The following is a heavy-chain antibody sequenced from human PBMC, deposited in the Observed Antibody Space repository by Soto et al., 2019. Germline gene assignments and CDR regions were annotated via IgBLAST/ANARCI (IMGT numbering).Heavy chain of an antibody. CDR3: AGFTISSDYYYYYGMDV. V-gene: IGHV4-61*01. Sequence: SETLSLTCTVSGGSVSSGSYYWSWIRQPPGKGLEWIGYIYYSGSTNYNPPLKSRVTISVDTSKNQFSLKLSSVTAADTAVYYCAGFTISSDYYYYYGMDVWGQGTTVTVSS. J-gene: IGHJ6*02. CDR2: IYYSGST. D-gene: IGHD3-3*01. CDR1: GGSVSSGSYY.